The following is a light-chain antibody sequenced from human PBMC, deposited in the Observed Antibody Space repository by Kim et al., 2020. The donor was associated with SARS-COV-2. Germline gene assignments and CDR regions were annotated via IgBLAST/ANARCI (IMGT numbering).Light chain of an antibody. CDR2: GNN. Sequence: QAGLTQPPSVSKDVRQTATLTCTGNSNTVGNQGAAWLQQHQGHPPKLLSYGNNNRPSGISQRFSASRSGNTASLTITGLQPEDEADSYCAALDSSLSARVFGGGTQLTVL. CDR3: AALDSSLSARV. J-gene: IGLJ3*02. V-gene: IGLV10-54*02. CDR1: SNTVGNQG.